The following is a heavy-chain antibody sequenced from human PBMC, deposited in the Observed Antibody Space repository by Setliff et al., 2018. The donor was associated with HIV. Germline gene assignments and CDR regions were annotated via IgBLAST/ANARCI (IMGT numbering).Heavy chain of an antibody. CDR1: GGSISSRSYF. J-gene: IGHJ4*02. V-gene: IGHV4-39*07. D-gene: IGHD3-22*01. CDR3: VRLQDSSGYYFY. Sequence: TLSLTCTASGGSISSRSYFWGWIHQPPGKGLEWIGSIYYSGSTYYNPSLKSRVTMSVDTSKNQFSLRLSSVTAADTAVYYCVRLQDSSGYYFYWGQGTLVTVSS. CDR2: IYYSGST.